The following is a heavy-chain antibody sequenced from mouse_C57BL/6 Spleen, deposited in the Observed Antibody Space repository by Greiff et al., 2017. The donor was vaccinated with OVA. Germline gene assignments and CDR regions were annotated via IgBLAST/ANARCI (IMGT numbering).Heavy chain of an antibody. CDR3: ARLGGNYDWFAY. J-gene: IGHJ3*01. V-gene: IGHV1-82*01. Sequence: VKLVESGPELVKPGASVKISCKASGYAFSSSWMNWVKQRPGKGLEWIGRIYPGDGDTNYNGKFKGKATLTADKSSSTAYMQLSSLTSEDSAVYFCARLGGNYDWFAYWGQGTLVTVSA. D-gene: IGHD2-1*01. CDR2: IYPGDGDT. CDR1: GYAFSSSW.